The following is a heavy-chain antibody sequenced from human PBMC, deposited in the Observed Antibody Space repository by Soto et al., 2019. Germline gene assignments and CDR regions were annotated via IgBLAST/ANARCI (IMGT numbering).Heavy chain of an antibody. CDR3: ARTLIEVVTANAFDI. CDR1: DGKVISRSYC. V-gene: IGHV4-61*01. CDR2: IYYSGST. J-gene: IGHJ3*02. D-gene: IGHD2-21*02. Sequence: VSDGKVISRSYCWSMKKQTPGKGLEWIGYIYYSGSTNYNPSLKSRVTISVDTSKNQFSLKLSSVTAADTAVYYCARTLIEVVTANAFDICGQGPMGSVSS.